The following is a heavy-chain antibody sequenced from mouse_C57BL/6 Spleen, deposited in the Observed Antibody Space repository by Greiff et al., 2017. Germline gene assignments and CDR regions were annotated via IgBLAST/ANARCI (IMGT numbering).Heavy chain of an antibody. V-gene: IGHV14-1*01. CDR3: TTWGSNYERAMDD. CDR2: IDPEDGDT. J-gene: IGHJ4*01. D-gene: IGHD2-5*01. Sequence: VQLQQSGAELVRPGASVKLSCTASGFNIKDYYMHWVKQRPEQGLEWIGRIDPEDGDTEYAPKFQGKATMTADTSSNTAYLQLSSLTSEDTAVYYCTTWGSNYERAMDDWGQGTSVTVSS. CDR1: GFNIKDYY.